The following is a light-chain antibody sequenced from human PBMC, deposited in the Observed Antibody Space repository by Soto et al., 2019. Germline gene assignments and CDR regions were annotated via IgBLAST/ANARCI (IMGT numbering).Light chain of an antibody. CDR3: QQYGTSRWT. J-gene: IGKJ1*01. CDR1: QNVSNSY. V-gene: IGKV3D-20*01. CDR2: DAS. Sequence: EIVLTQSPATLSLSPGERATLSCGASQNVSNSYLAWYQQKPGLAPRLLIYDASSRAIGIPDRFSGSGSGADFTLTISRLEPEDFAVYYCQQYGTSRWTFGQATKVEIK.